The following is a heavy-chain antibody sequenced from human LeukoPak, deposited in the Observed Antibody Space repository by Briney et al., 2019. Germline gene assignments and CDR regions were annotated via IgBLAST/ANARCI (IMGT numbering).Heavy chain of an antibody. D-gene: IGHD2-15*01. CDR3: ARDKGFCSGGSCDYYFDY. V-gene: IGHV3-21*01. J-gene: IGHJ4*02. CDR2: ISGGSAYI. Sequence: GGSLRLSCVAAGFTLSSYSMNWVRQAPGKGLEWVSAISGGSAYIYYADSVKGRFTISRDNAKNSLYLQMNSLRAEDTAVYYCARDKGFCSGGSCDYYFDYWGQGTLVTVSS. CDR1: GFTLSSYS.